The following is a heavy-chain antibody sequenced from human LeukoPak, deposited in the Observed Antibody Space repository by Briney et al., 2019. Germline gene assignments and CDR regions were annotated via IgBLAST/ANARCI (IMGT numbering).Heavy chain of an antibody. CDR1: GYTFTSYG. CDR3: ARGKDLGAVAGTFDY. J-gene: IGHJ4*02. Sequence: ASLKVSCKASGYTFTSYGISWVRQAPGQGLEWMGWISAYNGHTNYAQKLQGRFTMTTDTSTSTASLELRSLGSDDPAVYFCARGKDLGAVAGTFDYSGQRTLVTVSS. D-gene: IGHD6-19*01. V-gene: IGHV1-18*01. CDR2: ISAYNGHT.